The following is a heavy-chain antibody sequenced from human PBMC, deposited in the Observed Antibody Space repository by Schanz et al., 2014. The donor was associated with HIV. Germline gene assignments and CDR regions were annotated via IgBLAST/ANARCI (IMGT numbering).Heavy chain of an antibody. CDR3: VRDAAGRFSDRSPGY. Sequence: QVQLVESGGGVVQPGRSLRLSCAASGFTFNSYGMHWVRQAPGKGLEWVSIIYSAGTTYYTDSVKGRFTISRDNSKNTLYLQMNSLGAEDTAVYYCVRDAAGRFSDRSPGYWGQGTLVIVSS. CDR1: GFTFNSYG. CDR2: IYSAGTT. D-gene: IGHD2-15*01. J-gene: IGHJ4*01. V-gene: IGHV3-NL1*01.